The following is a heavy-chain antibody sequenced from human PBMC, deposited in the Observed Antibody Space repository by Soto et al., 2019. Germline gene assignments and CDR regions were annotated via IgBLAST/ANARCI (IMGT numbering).Heavy chain of an antibody. CDR3: ARLRRGAFDP. CDR1: GDTFGSDS. CDR2: IIPMLEKP. J-gene: IGHJ5*02. Sequence: QVQLVQSGAEVRTPGSSVKVSCQASGDTFGSDSINWVRQAPGQGLEWMGGIIPMLEKPNYAQTLQDRLTITADEAAKTAYMELRNLRSEDTAVYFCARLRRGAFDPWGQGTPVTVSS. V-gene: IGHV1-69*01.